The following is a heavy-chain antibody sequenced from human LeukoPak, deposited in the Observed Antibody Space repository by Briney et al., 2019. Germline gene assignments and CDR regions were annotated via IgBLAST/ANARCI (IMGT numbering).Heavy chain of an antibody. V-gene: IGHV4-59*01. Sequence: SETLSLTCTVSGGSISSYYWSWIRQPPGKGLEWIGYIYYSGSTNYNPSLKSRVTISVDTSKNQFSLKLSSVTAADTAVYYCARILEWPNWFDPRGQGTLVTVSS. J-gene: IGHJ5*02. CDR1: GGSISSYY. D-gene: IGHD3-3*01. CDR3: ARILEWPNWFDP. CDR2: IYYSGST.